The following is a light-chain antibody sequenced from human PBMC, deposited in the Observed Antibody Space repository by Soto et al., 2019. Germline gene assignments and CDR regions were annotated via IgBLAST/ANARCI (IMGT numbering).Light chain of an antibody. J-gene: IGLJ1*01. Sequence: QSVLTQPASVSGSPGQSITISCTGTSSDIGAYNSVSWYQQYPGRAPKLMIYEVSNRPSGVSARFSASKSGNTASLTISGLQAEDEAHYYCNSRGGSRPYYVFGTGTKVTVL. CDR1: SSDIGAYNS. CDR2: EVS. V-gene: IGLV2-14*01. CDR3: NSRGGSRPYYV.